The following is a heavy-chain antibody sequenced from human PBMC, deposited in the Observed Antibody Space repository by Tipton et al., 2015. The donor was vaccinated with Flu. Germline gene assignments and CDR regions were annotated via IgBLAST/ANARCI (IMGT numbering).Heavy chain of an antibody. CDR2: IHRSGTT. V-gene: IGHV4-38-2*01. CDR1: GDSIGSDYY. Sequence: TLSLTCSVSGDSIGSDYYWGWIRQPPGQGLEWIGNIHRSGTTYINPSLKSRVTLSVGRSQNQFSQRLSSVTAADTAVYYCARSTYYYGSGSSDYWGQGTLVAVSS. CDR3: ARSTYYYGSGSSDY. D-gene: IGHD3-10*01. J-gene: IGHJ4*02.